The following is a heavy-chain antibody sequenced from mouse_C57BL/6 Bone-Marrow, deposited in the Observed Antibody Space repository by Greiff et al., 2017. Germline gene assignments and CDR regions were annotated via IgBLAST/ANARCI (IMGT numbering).Heavy chain of an antibody. CDR1: GYTFTSYW. CDR2: IYPGSGST. Sequence: QVQLQQPGAELVKPGASVTMSCKASGYTFTSYWITWVKQRPGQGLEWIGDIYPGSGSTNYNEKFKSKATLTVDTSSSTAYMQLSSLASEDSAVYDSARDSLEYFDYWGQGTTLTVSS. CDR3: ARDSLEYFDY. V-gene: IGHV1-55*01. D-gene: IGHD2-10*02. J-gene: IGHJ2*01.